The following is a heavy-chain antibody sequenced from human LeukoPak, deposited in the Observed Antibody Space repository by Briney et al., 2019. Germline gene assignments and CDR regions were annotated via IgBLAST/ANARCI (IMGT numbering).Heavy chain of an antibody. D-gene: IGHD3-10*01. J-gene: IGHJ4*02. CDR3: AREVYYGSGRRFDL. CDR1: GFIFSDYS. Sequence: GGSLRLSCAASGFIFSDYSMTWVRQAPGKGLEWLSYISISGSFIYYADSVKGRLTISRDNGRNSLHLQMYSLRAEDTAVYYCAREVYYGSGRRFDLWGQGTLVTVSS. V-gene: IGHV3-48*01. CDR2: ISISGSFI.